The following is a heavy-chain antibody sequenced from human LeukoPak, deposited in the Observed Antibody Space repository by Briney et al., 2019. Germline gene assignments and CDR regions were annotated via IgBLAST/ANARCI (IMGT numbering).Heavy chain of an antibody. D-gene: IGHD6-13*01. J-gene: IGHJ4*02. V-gene: IGHV4-34*01. CDR2: INHSGST. CDR1: GGSFSGYY. CDR3: ARELTPAAAGY. Sequence: PSETLSLTCAVYGGSFSGYYWSWIRQPPGKGLEWIGEINHSGSTYYNPSLKSRVTISVDTSKNQFSLKLSSVTAADTAVYYCARELTPAAAGYWGQGTLVTVSS.